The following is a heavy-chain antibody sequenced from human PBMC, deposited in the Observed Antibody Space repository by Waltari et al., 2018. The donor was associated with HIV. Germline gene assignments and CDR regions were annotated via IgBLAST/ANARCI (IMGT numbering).Heavy chain of an antibody. J-gene: IGHJ4*02. CDR1: GFTFSSFG. D-gene: IGHD1-26*01. V-gene: IGHV3-21*01. CDR3: AREVVGATTGYDY. CDR2: ISWSRSYR. Sequence: EVQLVESGGGLVKPGGSLRLSCAVSGFTFSSFGMNWVRQAPGKGLEWVSAISWSRSYRDYADSVKGRFTIAGDNAKNSLYLQMNSLRAEDTAVYYCAREVVGATTGYDYWGQGTLVTVSS.